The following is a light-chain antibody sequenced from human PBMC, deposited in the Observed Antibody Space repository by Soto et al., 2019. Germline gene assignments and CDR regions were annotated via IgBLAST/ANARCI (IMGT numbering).Light chain of an antibody. Sequence: QSALTKPASLSGSPGQSITISCTGTSSDIGGYNYVSWYQQHPGKAPKLIIHDVSNRPSGVSDRFFGSKSGNTASLTISGLQAEDEADYYCSSYRASSTTHYVFGTGTKVTVL. CDR1: SSDIGGYNY. CDR2: DVS. J-gene: IGLJ1*01. V-gene: IGLV2-14*03. CDR3: SSYRASSTTHYV.